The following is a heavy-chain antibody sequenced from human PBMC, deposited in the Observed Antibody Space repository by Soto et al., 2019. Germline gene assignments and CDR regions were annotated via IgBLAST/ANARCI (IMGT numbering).Heavy chain of an antibody. J-gene: IGHJ4*02. CDR1: GFTFSNAW. V-gene: IGHV3-15*07. CDR2: IKSKTDGGTT. Sequence: PGGSLRLSCAASGFTFSNAWMNWVRQAPGKGLEWVGRIKSKTDGGTTDYAAPVKGRFTISRDDSKNTLYLQMNSLKTEDTAVYYCHTPYYYDSSGYYPLVDYWGQGTLVNVSS. D-gene: IGHD3-22*01. CDR3: HTPYYYDSSGYYPLVDY.